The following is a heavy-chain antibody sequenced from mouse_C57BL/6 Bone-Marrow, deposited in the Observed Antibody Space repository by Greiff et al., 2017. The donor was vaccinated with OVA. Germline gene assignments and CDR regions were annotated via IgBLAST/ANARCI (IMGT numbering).Heavy chain of an antibody. CDR3: AIIIYYAYDGSWFAY. J-gene: IGHJ3*01. D-gene: IGHD2-2*01. Sequence: QVQLQQSGAELARPGASVKLSCKASGYTFTSYGISWVKQRTGQGLEWIGEIYPRSGTTYYNEKFKGKATLTAYKSSSTAYMELRSLTSEDSAVYFCAIIIYYAYDGSWFAYWGQGTLVTVSA. CDR2: IYPRSGTT. V-gene: IGHV1-81*01. CDR1: GYTFTSYG.